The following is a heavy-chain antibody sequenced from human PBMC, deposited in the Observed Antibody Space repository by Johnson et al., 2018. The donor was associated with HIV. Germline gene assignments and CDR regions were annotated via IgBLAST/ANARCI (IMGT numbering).Heavy chain of an antibody. D-gene: IGHD4-23*01. Sequence: VQLVESGGGLVQPGGSLRLSCAASGFTVSSNYMSWVRQAPGKGLEWVGRIKSKTDGGTTEYAAPVKGRFTISRDDSKNTLYLQMKSLKTEDTAVYYCTTDYHVVFGGFDIWGQGTMVTVSS. CDR1: GFTVSSNY. CDR3: TTDYHVVFGGFDI. CDR2: IKSKTDGGTT. J-gene: IGHJ3*02. V-gene: IGHV3-15*01.